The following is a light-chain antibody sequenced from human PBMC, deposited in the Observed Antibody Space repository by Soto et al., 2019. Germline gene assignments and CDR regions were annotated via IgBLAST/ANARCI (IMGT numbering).Light chain of an antibody. CDR3: AAWDDSLDGHV. CDR1: SSNIGSDT. CDR2: RNN. V-gene: IGLV1-44*01. Sequence: QLVLTQPPSASGTPGQRVNISCSGSSSNIGSDTVNWYQQLPGTAPKLLIYRNNQRPSGVPDRFSGSKSGTSASLAISGLQSEDEADYYCAAWDDSLDGHVFGGGTKLTVL. J-gene: IGLJ2*01.